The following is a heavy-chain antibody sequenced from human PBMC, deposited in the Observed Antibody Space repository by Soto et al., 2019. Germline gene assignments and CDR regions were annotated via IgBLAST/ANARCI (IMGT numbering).Heavy chain of an antibody. D-gene: IGHD3-10*01. CDR2: INPNSGGT. CDR1: GYTFTGYY. J-gene: IGHJ6*02. V-gene: IGHV1-2*04. CDR3: ARDLGITMVRGVTDNLGGYGMDV. Sequence: GASVKVSCKASGYTFTGYYMHWVRQAPGQGLEWMGWINPNSGGTNYAQKFQGWVTMTRDTSISTAYMELSRLRSDDTAVYYCARDLGITMVRGVTDNLGGYGMDVWGQGTTVTVSS.